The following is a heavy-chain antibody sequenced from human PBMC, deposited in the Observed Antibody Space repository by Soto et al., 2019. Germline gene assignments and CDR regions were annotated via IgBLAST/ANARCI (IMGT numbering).Heavy chain of an antibody. D-gene: IGHD2-2*01. Sequence: ASVKVSCKASGYTFTSYDINWVRQATGQGLEWMGWMNPNSGNTGYAQKFQGRVTMTRNTSISTAYMELSSLRSEDTAVYYCAREYYCSSTSCYGENWFDPWGQGTLVTVSS. J-gene: IGHJ5*02. CDR1: GYTFTSYD. CDR3: AREYYCSSTSCYGENWFDP. CDR2: MNPNSGNT. V-gene: IGHV1-8*01.